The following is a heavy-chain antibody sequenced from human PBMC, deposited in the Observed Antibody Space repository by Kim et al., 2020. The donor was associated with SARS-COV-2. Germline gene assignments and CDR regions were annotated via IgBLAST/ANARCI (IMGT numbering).Heavy chain of an antibody. CDR1: GFTVSSNS. CDR3: AREAKIGSGGSCSGWGMDV. V-gene: IGHV3-66*01. J-gene: IGHJ6*01. D-gene: IGHD2-15*01. CDR2: IYSGGST. Sequence: GGSLRLSCAASGFTVSSNSMRWVRQAPGKGLEWVSVIYSGGSTYYADSVKGRFTISRDNSKNTLYLQMNSLRAVDTPVCYCAREAKIGSGGSCSGWGMDVCGQATTVTVSS.